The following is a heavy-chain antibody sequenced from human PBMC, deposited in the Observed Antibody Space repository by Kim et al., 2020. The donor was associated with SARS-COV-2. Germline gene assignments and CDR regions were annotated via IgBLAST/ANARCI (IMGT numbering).Heavy chain of an antibody. J-gene: IGHJ3*02. CDR3: ARLMARGAFDI. CDR1: GGSISSSSYY. Sequence: SETLSLTCTVSGGSISSSSYYWGWIRQPPGKGLEWIGSIYYSGSTYYNPSLKSRVTISVDTSKNQFSLKLSSVTAADTAVYYCARLMARGAFDIWGQGTMVTVSS. V-gene: IGHV4-39*01. D-gene: IGHD3-10*01. CDR2: IYYSGST.